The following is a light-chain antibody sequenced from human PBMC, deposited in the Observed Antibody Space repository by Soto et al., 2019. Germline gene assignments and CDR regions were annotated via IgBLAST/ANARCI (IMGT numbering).Light chain of an antibody. CDR3: TSSTSSTPFI. J-gene: IGLJ2*01. V-gene: IGLV2-14*03. CDR2: DVN. Sequence: QSALTQPASVSGSPGQSITISCTGTSSDIGAYNFVSWYQQHPGKAPKLMLYDVNIRPSGVSHRFSGSKSGNTASLTISGHQDEDDAYYYCTSSTSSTPFIFGGGTQLTVL. CDR1: SSDIGAYNF.